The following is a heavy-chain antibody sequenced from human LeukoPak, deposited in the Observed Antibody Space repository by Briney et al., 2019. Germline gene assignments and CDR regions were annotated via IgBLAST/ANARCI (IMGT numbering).Heavy chain of an antibody. D-gene: IGHD2-2*01. CDR3: ARVTTYCSSTGCYLGWFDP. CDR1: GGSFSGYY. CDR2: INHSGST. J-gene: IGHJ5*02. V-gene: IGHV4-34*01. Sequence: SETLSLTCAVYGGSFSGYYWSWIRQPPGKGLEWIGEINHSGSTNYNPSLKSRVTISVDTSKNQFSLKLSSVTAADTAVYYCARVTTYCSSTGCYLGWFDPWGQGTLVTVSS.